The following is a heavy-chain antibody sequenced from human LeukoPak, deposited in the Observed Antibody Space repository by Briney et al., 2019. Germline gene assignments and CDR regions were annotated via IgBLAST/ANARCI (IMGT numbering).Heavy chain of an antibody. V-gene: IGHV4-4*09. D-gene: IGHD4-11*01. CDR1: GGSISSYY. CDR3: ARRAGSYSIYYMDV. J-gene: IGHJ6*03. CDR2: IYTSGST. Sequence: SETLSLTCTVSGGSISSYYWSWIRQPPGKGLEWIGYIYTSGSTNYNPSPKSRVIISVDTSKNQFSLKLSSVTAADTAVYYCARRAGSYSIYYMDVWGKGTTVTVSS.